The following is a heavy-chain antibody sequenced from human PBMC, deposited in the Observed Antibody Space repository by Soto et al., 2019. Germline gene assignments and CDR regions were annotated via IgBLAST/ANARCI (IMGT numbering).Heavy chain of an antibody. J-gene: IGHJ4*02. V-gene: IGHV4-34*01. CDR1: GGSFSGYY. CDR2: INHSGST. D-gene: IGHD3-9*01. Sequence: QVQLQQWGAGLLKPSETLSLTCAVYGGSFSGYYWSWIRQPPGKGLEWIGEINHSGSTNYNPSLKSRVTISVDTSKNQFSLKLSSVTAADTAVYYCARGRDDILTGYDPYYFDYWGQGTLVTVSS. CDR3: ARGRDDILTGYDPYYFDY.